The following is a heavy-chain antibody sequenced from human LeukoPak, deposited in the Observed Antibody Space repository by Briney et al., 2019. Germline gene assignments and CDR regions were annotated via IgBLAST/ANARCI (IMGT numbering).Heavy chain of an antibody. CDR2: IKQDGSEK. V-gene: IGHV3-7*01. J-gene: IGHJ4*02. CDR3: TRGRGWRKYYFDY. Sequence: GGSLRLSCAASGFTLSNYWMSWVRQAPGKGREWVANIKQDGSEKSYVDSVKGRFTISRDNARNSLYMQMNSLRAEDTAVYYCTRGRGWRKYYFDYWGQGTLVTVSS. D-gene: IGHD2-15*01. CDR1: GFTLSNYW.